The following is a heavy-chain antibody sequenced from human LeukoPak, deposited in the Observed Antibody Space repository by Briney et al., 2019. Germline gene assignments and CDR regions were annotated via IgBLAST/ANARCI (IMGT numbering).Heavy chain of an antibody. CDR3: GGSGSYYTPSYY. D-gene: IGHD3-10*01. J-gene: IGHJ4*02. CDR2: ISDGGVT. Sequence: GGSLRLSCATSDFTVSDNYMSWVRQAPGRGLEWVSVISDGGVTYYADSVKGRFTISRDDSNDTLYLQMNSLRPEDTAVYYCGGSGSYYTPSYYWGQGTLVTVTS. V-gene: IGHV3-53*01. CDR1: DFTVSDNY.